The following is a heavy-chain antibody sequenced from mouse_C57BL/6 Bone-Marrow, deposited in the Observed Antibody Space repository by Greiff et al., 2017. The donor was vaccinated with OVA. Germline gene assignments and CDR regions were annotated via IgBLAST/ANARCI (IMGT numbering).Heavy chain of an antibody. CDR1: GYAFSSSW. CDR3: AREGAVYYYGYWYFDV. CDR2: IYPGDGDT. J-gene: IGHJ1*03. V-gene: IGHV1-82*01. D-gene: IGHD1-1*01. Sequence: QVQLQQSGPELVKPGASVKISCKASGYAFSSSWMNWVKQRPGKGLEWIGRIYPGDGDTNYNGKFKGKATLTADKSSSTAYMQLSSLTSEDSAVYFCAREGAVYYYGYWYFDVWGTGTTVTVSS.